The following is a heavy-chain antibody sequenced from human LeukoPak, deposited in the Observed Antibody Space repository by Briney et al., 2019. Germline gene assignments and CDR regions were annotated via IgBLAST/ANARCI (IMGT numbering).Heavy chain of an antibody. CDR1: GFTFSGYW. CDR2: INPNTGDT. D-gene: IGHD3-22*01. V-gene: IGHV1-2*02. CDR3: ARVGSSGYWHYFDY. Sequence: GASVKVSCKAFGFTFSGYWMYWVRQAPGQGLEWMGWINPNTGDTDYAQKFQGRVTMTRDTSINTVYLDLSSLRSDDTARYYCARVGSSGYWHYFDYWGQGALVTVSS. J-gene: IGHJ4*02.